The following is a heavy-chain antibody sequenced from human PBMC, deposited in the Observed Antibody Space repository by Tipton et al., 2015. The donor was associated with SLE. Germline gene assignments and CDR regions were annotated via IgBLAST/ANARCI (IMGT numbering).Heavy chain of an antibody. J-gene: IGHJ4*02. D-gene: IGHD1-14*01. Sequence: TLSLTCAVYGGPFSGYYWSWIRQPPGKGLEWIGEINHSGSTNYNPSLKSRVTISVDTSKNQFSLRLSSVAAADTAVYYCARESETGKCGFDSWGQGTLVTVSS. V-gene: IGHV4-34*01. CDR3: ARESETGKCGFDS. CDR2: INHSGST. CDR1: GGPFSGYY.